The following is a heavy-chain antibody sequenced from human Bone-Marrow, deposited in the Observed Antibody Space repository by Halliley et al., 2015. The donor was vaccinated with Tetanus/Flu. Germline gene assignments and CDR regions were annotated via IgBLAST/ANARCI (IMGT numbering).Heavy chain of an antibody. J-gene: IGHJ4*02. CDR3: ARAQWSYDSNGYVDY. CDR2: IYYSGST. D-gene: IGHD3-22*01. V-gene: IGHV4-30-4*01. Sequence: IGYIYYSGSTHYNPSLKSRVSISRDTSKNVFSLSLTSVTATDTAIYYCARAQWSYDSNGYVDYWGQGTLVAVSS.